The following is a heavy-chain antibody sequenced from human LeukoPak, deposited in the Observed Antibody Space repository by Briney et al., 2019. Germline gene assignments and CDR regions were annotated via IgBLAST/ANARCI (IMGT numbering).Heavy chain of an antibody. J-gene: IGHJ3*02. CDR1: GGSISSGGYY. CDR3: ARDRGWLQPDAFGI. V-gene: IGHV4-31*03. Sequence: SQTLSLTCTVSGGSISSGGYYWSWIRQPPGKGLEWIGEIHHSGSTNYNPPLKSRVTISVDTSKNQFSLKLSSVTAADTAVYYCARDRGWLQPDAFGIWGQGTMVTVSS. D-gene: IGHD5-24*01. CDR2: IHHSGST.